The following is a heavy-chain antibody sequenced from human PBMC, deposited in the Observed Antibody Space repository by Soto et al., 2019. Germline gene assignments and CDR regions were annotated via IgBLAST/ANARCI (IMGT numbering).Heavy chain of an antibody. J-gene: IGHJ6*03. D-gene: IGHD2-15*01. CDR1: GFTFSSYS. CDR2: ISSSSSYI. Sequence: AGGSLRLSCAASGFTFSSYSMNWVRQAPGKGLEWVSSISSSSSYIYYADSVKGRFTISRDNAKNSLYLQINSLRAEDTAVYYCARDRVVAPYTSFYYYYMDVWGKGTTVTVSS. V-gene: IGHV3-21*01. CDR3: ARDRVVAPYTSFYYYYMDV.